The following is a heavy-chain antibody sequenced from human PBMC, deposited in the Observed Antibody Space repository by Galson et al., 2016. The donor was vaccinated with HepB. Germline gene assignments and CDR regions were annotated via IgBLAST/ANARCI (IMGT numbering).Heavy chain of an antibody. CDR3: AKDRWELLRGFDY. D-gene: IGHD1-26*01. CDR2: ISGSGDIT. CDR1: AFTFSGYP. V-gene: IGHV3-23*01. Sequence: SLRLSCAGSAFTFSGYPMSWVRQAPGKGLEWVSAISGSGDITYYADSVKGRFTISRDNSKNTVYLQMNSLRAEDTAVDYCAKDRWELLRGFDYWGQGTLVTVSP. J-gene: IGHJ4*02.